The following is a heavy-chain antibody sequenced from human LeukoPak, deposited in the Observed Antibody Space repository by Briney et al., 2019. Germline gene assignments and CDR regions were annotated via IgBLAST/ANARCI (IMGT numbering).Heavy chain of an antibody. CDR1: GGSISSYY. J-gene: IGHJ4*02. V-gene: IGHV4-59*08. CDR2: IYYSGST. Sequence: KASETLSLTCTVSGGSISSYYWSWIRQPPGKGLEWIGYIYYSGSTNYNPSLKSRVTISVDTSKNQFSLKLSSVTAADTAVYYCARQAGDYYSHFGYWGQGTLVTVSS. D-gene: IGHD3-22*01. CDR3: ARQAGDYYSHFGY.